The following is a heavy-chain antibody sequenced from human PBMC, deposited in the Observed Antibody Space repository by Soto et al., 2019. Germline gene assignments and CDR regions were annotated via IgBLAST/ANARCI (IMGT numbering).Heavy chain of an antibody. J-gene: IGHJ5*02. Sequence: SETLSLTCSVFGDSVNSGTDYWNWVRQSPGKGLEWIGRIYTSGITDYNPSLKSRVTISLDTSMNQVSLKVTSVTAADAAMYFCATIKWYKCTNDRYSNTECYYRWFDHWGQGTLVTV. CDR3: ATIKWYKCTNDRYSNTECYYRWFDH. CDR2: IYTSGIT. D-gene: IGHD2-21*01. V-gene: IGHV4-61*01. CDR1: GDSVNSGTDY.